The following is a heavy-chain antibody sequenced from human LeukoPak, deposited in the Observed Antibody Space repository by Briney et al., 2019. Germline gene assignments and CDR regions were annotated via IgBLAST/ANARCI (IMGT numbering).Heavy chain of an antibody. CDR3: AGLEGRYSTDWFYFFDY. Sequence: GSLSLTCIVSGGSISSLNLWSWLRQPPGKGLEWIGEMYLGGTTNFNPSLKSRVTILIDKSKNQLSLQLTSVTAADTAVYYCAGLEGRYSTDWFYFFDYWGQGALVTVSS. CDR2: MYLGGTT. CDR1: GGSISSLNL. D-gene: IGHD6-19*01. V-gene: IGHV4-4*02. J-gene: IGHJ4*02.